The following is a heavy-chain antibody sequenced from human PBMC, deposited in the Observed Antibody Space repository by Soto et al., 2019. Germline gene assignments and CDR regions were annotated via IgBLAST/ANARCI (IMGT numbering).Heavy chain of an antibody. J-gene: IGHJ5*02. V-gene: IGHV4-34*01. CDR2: INHSGST. D-gene: IGHD2-21*02. CDR3: ARFPDIVVVTANPNWFDP. Sequence: QVQLQQWGAGLLKPSETLSLTCAVYGGSFSGYYWSWIRQPPGKGLEWIGEINHSGSTNYNPSLKSRVTISVDXXKXQXXLKRSSVTAADPAVYYWARFPDIVVVTANPNWFDPWGQGTLVTVSS. CDR1: GGSFSGYY.